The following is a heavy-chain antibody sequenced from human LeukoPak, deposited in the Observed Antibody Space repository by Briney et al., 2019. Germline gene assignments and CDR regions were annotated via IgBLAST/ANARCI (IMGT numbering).Heavy chain of an antibody. CDR1: GFTFSSYG. D-gene: IGHD6-6*01. V-gene: IGHV3-30*02. CDR2: IRYDGSNK. Sequence: GGSLRLSCAASGFTFSSYGMHWVRQAPGKGLEWVAFIRYDGSNKYYADSVKGRFTISRDNSKNTLYLQMNSLRAEDTAVYYCAKDGYRKLYSSSTTPNWFDPWGQGTLVTVSS. CDR3: AKDGYRKLYSSSTTPNWFDP. J-gene: IGHJ5*02.